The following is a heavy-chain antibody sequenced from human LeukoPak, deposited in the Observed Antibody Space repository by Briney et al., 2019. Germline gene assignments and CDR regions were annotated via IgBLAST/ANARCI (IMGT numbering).Heavy chain of an antibody. CDR2: ISWNSGSI. CDR3: AKVPSSSWYHYYYGMDV. D-gene: IGHD6-13*01. J-gene: IGHJ6*02. V-gene: IGHV3-9*01. CDR1: GFTFDDYA. Sequence: GGSLRLSCAASGFTFDDYAMHWVRQAPGKGLEWVSGISWNSGSIGYADSVKGRFTISRDNAKNSLYLQMNSLRAVDTALYYCAKVPSSSWYHYYYGMDVWGQGTTVTVSS.